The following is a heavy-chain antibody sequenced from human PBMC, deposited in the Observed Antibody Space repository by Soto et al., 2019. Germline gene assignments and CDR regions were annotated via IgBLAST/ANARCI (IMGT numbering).Heavy chain of an antibody. V-gene: IGHV3-23*01. CDR3: ANLYGDSKSLPAY. J-gene: IGHJ4*02. D-gene: IGHD4-17*01. CDR2: ISGSGGST. Sequence: EVQLLESGGGLVQPGGSLRLSCAASGFTFSSYAMSWARQAPGKGLEWVSAISGSGGSTYYADSVKGRFTISRDNSKNTLYLQMNSLRAEDTAVYYCANLYGDSKSLPAYWGQGTLVTVSS. CDR1: GFTFSSYA.